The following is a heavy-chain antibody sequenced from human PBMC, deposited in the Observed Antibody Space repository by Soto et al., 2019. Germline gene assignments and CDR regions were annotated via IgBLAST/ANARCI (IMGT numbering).Heavy chain of an antibody. V-gene: IGHV3-53*01. CDR3: ARGVENYYDSSGYHFAY. Sequence: EVQLVESGGGLIQPGGSLRLSCAASGFTVSSNYMSWVRQAPGKGLERVSVIYSGGSTYYADSVKGRLTISRDNSKNTLNRQMNGLRAEDTAVYYYARGVENYYDSSGYHFAYWGQGTLVTVSS. J-gene: IGHJ4*02. CDR1: GFTVSSNY. D-gene: IGHD3-22*01. CDR2: IYSGGST.